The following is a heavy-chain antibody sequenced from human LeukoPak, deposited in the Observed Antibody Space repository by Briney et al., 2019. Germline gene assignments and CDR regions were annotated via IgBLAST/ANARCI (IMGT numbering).Heavy chain of an antibody. V-gene: IGHV3-23*01. CDR3: AKDYSSSFYGMDV. D-gene: IGHD6-13*01. CDR2: ISGSGGST. J-gene: IGHJ6*02. Sequence: GGSLRLSCAASGFTFSSYAMSWVRQAPGKGLEWVSAISGSGGSTYYADSVKGRFTISRDNSKYTLYLQMNSLRAEDTAVYYCAKDYSSSFYGMDVWGQGTTVTVSS. CDR1: GFTFSSYA.